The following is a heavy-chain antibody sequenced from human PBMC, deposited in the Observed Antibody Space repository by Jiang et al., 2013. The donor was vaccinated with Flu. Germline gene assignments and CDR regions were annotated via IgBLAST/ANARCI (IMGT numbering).Heavy chain of an antibody. J-gene: IGHJ2*01. D-gene: IGHD4-17*01. V-gene: IGHV1-3*01. CDR3: ARDRADFGAYLPYWYFDL. CDR1: GYTFTQYA. CDR2: INAGNGNT. Sequence: SGAEVRKPGASVKVSCKASGYTFTQYAVHWVRQAPGQSLEWMGWINAGNGNTKYSQRFQGRLTITVDTSADTASMQLNSLTSEDTGIYYCARDRADFGAYLPYWYFDLWGRGTLITVSS.